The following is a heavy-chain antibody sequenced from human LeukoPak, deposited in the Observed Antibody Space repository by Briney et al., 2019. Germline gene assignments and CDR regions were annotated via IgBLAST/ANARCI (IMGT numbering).Heavy chain of an antibody. CDR3: AKDQGAGPFDY. D-gene: IGHD6-19*01. J-gene: IGHJ4*02. CDR1: GFTFSSYG. Sequence: PGRSLRLSCAASGFTFSSYGMHWVRQAPGKGLEWVAVISYDGSNKYYADSVKGRFTISRGNSKNTLYLQMNSLRAEDTAVYYCAKDQGAGPFDYWGQGTLVTVSS. CDR2: ISYDGSNK. V-gene: IGHV3-30*18.